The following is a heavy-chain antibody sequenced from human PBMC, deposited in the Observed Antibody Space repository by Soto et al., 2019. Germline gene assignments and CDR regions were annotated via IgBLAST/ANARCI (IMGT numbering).Heavy chain of an antibody. CDR3: ARDGGFGYDAFDI. CDR1: GYIFTSYY. V-gene: IGHV1-46*01. J-gene: IGHJ3*02. D-gene: IGHD3-10*01. CDR2: INPSGGST. Sequence: QVQLVQSGAEVKKPGASVKVSCKASGYIFTSYYMHWVRQAPGQGLEWMGIINPSGGSTSYAQKFQGRVTMTRDTSTSTVYMELSSLRSEDTAVYYCARDGGFGYDAFDIWGQGTMVTVSS.